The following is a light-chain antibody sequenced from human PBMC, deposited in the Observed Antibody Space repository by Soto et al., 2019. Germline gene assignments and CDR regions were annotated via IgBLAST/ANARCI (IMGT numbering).Light chain of an antibody. CDR3: QQYNSYST. Sequence: EVVMTQSPATLSVSPGERATLSCRASETVATNLAWYQQKPGQAPRLLISGASTRAAGISDRFRGSGSGTEFTLTISSLQPDDFATYYCQQYNSYSTFGQGTKVEIK. CDR2: GAS. V-gene: IGKV3-15*01. J-gene: IGKJ1*01. CDR1: ETVATN.